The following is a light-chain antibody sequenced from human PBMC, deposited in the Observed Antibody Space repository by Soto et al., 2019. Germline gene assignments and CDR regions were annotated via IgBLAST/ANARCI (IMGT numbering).Light chain of an antibody. Sequence: EVVLTQSPGTLSLSPGERVTLSCRASQSVASSYLAWYQQKPGRAPRLLIYSASSRATGIPDRFSGSGSGTDVTLTISSLEPEDFAVYYCQQRSNWPPMYTFGQGTKLEIK. J-gene: IGKJ2*01. V-gene: IGKV3D-20*02. CDR2: SAS. CDR1: QSVASSY. CDR3: QQRSNWPPMYT.